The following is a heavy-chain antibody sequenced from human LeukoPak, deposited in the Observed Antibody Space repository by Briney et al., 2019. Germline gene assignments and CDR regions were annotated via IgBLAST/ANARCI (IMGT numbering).Heavy chain of an antibody. CDR2: IYYSGST. CDR1: GGSISSSSYY. D-gene: IGHD3-22*01. J-gene: IGHJ3*02. V-gene: IGHV4-39*07. Sequence: SETLSLTCTVSGGSISSSSYYWGWIRQPPGKGLEWIGSIYYSGSTYYNPSLKSRVTISVDTSKNQFSLKLSSVTAADTAVYYCARAPGGLDYYDSRRPTAFDIWGQGTMVTVSS. CDR3: ARAPGGLDYYDSRRPTAFDI.